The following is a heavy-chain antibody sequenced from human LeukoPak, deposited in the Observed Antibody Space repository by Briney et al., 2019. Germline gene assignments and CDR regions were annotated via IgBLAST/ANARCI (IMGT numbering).Heavy chain of an antibody. J-gene: IGHJ4*02. CDR3: ARAPNYSSSWYLYYFDY. CDR1: GGTFSSYA. V-gene: IGHV1-69*06. D-gene: IGHD6-13*01. Sequence: GSSVKVSCKASGGTFSSYAISWVRQAPGQGLEWMGGIIPIFGTANYAQKFQGRVTITADKSTSTAYMELSSLRSEDTAVYYCARAPNYSSSWYLYYFDYWGQGTLVTVSS. CDR2: IIPIFGTA.